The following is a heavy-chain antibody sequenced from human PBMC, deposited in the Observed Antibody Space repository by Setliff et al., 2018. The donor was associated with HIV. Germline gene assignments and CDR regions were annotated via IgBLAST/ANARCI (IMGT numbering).Heavy chain of an antibody. J-gene: IGHJ6*03. Sequence: SETLSLTCTVSGGSLSSSNYYCGWIRQPPGKGLEWIGSIYYSGSTNYNPSLRSRGAISVDTSKNQYSLKLSSVTAADTAVYYCARDRRGYYYGSGSCYMDVWGTGTTVTVSS. D-gene: IGHD3-10*01. CDR3: ARDRRGYYYGSGSCYMDV. CDR2: IYYSGST. V-gene: IGHV4-39*07. CDR1: GGSLSSSNYY.